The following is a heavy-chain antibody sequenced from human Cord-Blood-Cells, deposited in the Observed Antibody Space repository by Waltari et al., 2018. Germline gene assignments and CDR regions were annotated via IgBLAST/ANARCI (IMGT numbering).Heavy chain of an antibody. J-gene: IGHJ2*01. CDR3: ARGGSLGIINSLSWYFDL. Sequence: QVQLVQSGAEVKKPGASVKVSCKASGYTFTGYYMHWVRQALGQGLEWMGWINPNSGGTNYAQKFQGRVTMTRDTSISTAYMELSRLRSDDTAVYYCARGGSLGIINSLSWYFDLWGRGTLVTVSS. D-gene: IGHD3-16*01. CDR2: INPNSGGT. V-gene: IGHV1-2*02. CDR1: GYTFTGYY.